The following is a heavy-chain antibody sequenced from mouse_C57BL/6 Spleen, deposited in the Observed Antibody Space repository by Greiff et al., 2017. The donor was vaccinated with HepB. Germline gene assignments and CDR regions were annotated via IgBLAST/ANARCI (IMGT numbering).Heavy chain of an antibody. CDR1: GYTFTSYW. Sequence: QVQLQQSGAELAKPGASVKLSCKASGYTFTSYWMHWVKQRPGQGLEWIGYINPSSGYTKYNQKFKDKATLTADKSSGTAYMQLSSLTYEDAAVYDCARNYYGSSSFAYWGQGTLVTVSA. CDR2: INPSSGYT. D-gene: IGHD1-1*01. J-gene: IGHJ3*01. V-gene: IGHV1-7*01. CDR3: ARNYYGSSSFAY.